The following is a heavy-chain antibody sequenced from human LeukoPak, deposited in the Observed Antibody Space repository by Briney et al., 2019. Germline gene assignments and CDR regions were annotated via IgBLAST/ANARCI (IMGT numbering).Heavy chain of an antibody. J-gene: IGHJ6*03. CDR1: GGSFSGYY. CDR2: INHSGST. CDR3: AIGRGAGYAQYYYMDV. D-gene: IGHD3-16*01. V-gene: IGHV4-34*01. Sequence: SETLSLTCAVYGGSFSGYYWSWIRQPPEKGLERIGEINHSGSTNYNPSLKSRVTISVDTSKNQFSLKLSSVTGADTAVYNWAIGRGAGYAQYYYMDVWGKGATVTVSS.